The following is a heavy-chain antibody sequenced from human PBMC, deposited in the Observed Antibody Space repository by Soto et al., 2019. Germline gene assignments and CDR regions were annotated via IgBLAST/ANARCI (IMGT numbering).Heavy chain of an antibody. D-gene: IGHD2-2*01. CDR1: GFTFSRYA. J-gene: IGHJ4*02. Sequence: PGGSLRLSCAASGFTFSRYAMHWVRQAPGKGLEWVAVISYDGGNEYYADSVKGRFTISRDNSKNTLYLQMNSLRAEDTAVYYCAKRDCSSTTCQAPFDYWGQGT. CDR2: ISYDGGNE. CDR3: AKRDCSSTTCQAPFDY. V-gene: IGHV3-30*01.